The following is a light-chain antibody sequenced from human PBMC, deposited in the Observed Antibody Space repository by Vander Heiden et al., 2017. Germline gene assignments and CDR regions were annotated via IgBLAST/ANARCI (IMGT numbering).Light chain of an antibody. J-gene: IGKJ2*01. Sequence: DIQMTQSPSAMSASVGDRVTITGRASQGISNYLAWFQQKPGKVPSRCSGSGAGTEFTLTISSLQPEDFATYYCRQHNSYTFGQGTKLEIK. CDR1: QGISNY. V-gene: IGKV1-17*03. CDR3: RQHNSYT.